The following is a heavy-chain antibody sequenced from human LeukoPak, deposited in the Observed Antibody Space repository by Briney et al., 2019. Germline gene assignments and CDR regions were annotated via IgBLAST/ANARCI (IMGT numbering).Heavy chain of an antibody. CDR1: GGSFSGYY. CDR3: ARRGPGLWFGELLHRYFDY. Sequence: SETLSLTCAVYGGSFSGYYWSCIRQPPGKGLEWIGEINHSGSTNYNPSLKSRVTISVDTSKNQFSLKLSSVTAADTAVYYCARRGPGLWFGELLHRYFDYWGQGTLVTVSS. J-gene: IGHJ4*02. V-gene: IGHV4-34*01. D-gene: IGHD3-10*01. CDR2: INHSGST.